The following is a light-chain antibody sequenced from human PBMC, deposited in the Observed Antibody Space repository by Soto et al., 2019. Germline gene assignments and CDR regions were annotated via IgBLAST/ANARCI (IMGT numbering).Light chain of an antibody. Sequence: EIVLTQSPATLSLSPGERATLSCRASQSVRSFLAWYQMKPGQAPRLLIYDASNRATGIPTRFSGSGSGTDSTLTISSLEPEDFAVYYCQQRSNWLTFGGGTKVEVK. CDR2: DAS. CDR3: QQRSNWLT. CDR1: QSVRSF. V-gene: IGKV3-11*01. J-gene: IGKJ4*01.